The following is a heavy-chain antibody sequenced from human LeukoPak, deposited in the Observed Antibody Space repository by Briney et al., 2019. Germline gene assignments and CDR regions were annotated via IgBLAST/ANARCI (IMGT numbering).Heavy chain of an antibody. V-gene: IGHV6-1*01. Sequence: SQTLSLTCAISGDSVSSNSAAWNWIRQSPSRGLEWLGRTYYRSKWYNDYAVSVKSRITINPDTSKNQFSLQLNSVTPEDTAVYYCARGGLAMVRGVKSLAFGGMDVWGQGTTVTVSS. D-gene: IGHD3-10*01. CDR1: GDSVSSNSAA. CDR2: TYYRSKWYN. J-gene: IGHJ6*02. CDR3: ARGGLAMVRGVKSLAFGGMDV.